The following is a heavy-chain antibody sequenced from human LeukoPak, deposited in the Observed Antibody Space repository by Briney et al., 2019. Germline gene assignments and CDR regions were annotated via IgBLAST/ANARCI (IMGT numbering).Heavy chain of an antibody. V-gene: IGHV4-31*03. CDR1: GGSISSGSYY. CDR3: ARNKAQVLFSSWQFDY. J-gene: IGHJ4*02. CDR2: IYYSGST. D-gene: IGHD6-13*01. Sequence: PSETLSLTCTVSGGSISSGSYYWSWIRQHPGKGLEWIGYIYYSGSTYYNPSLKSRVTISVDTSKNQFSLKLSSVTAADTAVYYCARNKAQVLFSSWQFDYWGQGTLVTVSS.